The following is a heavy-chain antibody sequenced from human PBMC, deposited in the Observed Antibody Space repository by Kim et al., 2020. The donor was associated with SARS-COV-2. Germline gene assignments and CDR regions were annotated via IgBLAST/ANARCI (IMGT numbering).Heavy chain of an antibody. V-gene: IGHV4-4*02. CDR1: GGSISSSNW. CDR3: ARDVLYSQWLIPY. Sequence: SETLSLTCAVSGGSISSSNWWSWVRQPPGKGLEWIGEIYHSGSTNYNPSLKSRVTISVDQYKNQFSLKLSSATAADTAVYYCARDVLYSQWLIPYWGQGT. D-gene: IGHD6-19*01. J-gene: IGHJ4*02. CDR2: IYHSGST.